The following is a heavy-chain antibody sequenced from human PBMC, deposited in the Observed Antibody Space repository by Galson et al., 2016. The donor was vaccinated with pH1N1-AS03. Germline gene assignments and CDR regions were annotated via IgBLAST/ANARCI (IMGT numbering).Heavy chain of an antibody. CDR2: ISGSGGAT. CDR1: GFSFDIYA. J-gene: IGHJ4*02. Sequence: SLRLSCAASGFSFDIYAMTWVRQAPGKGLEWVSGISGSGGATYYADSVKGRFTISRDNAKNTVFLQMNSLRAEDTARYYCAKIYSAGWLLLPFDYWGPGTVVTVSS. D-gene: IGHD5-24*01. V-gene: IGHV3-23*01. CDR3: AKIYSAGWLLLPFDY.